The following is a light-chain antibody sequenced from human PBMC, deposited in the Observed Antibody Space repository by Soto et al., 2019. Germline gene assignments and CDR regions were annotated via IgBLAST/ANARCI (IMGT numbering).Light chain of an antibody. CDR1: QAVSTW. Sequence: DIQMTQSPSSVSASVGDTVTITCRASQAVSTWLAWYQQKPGGAPKLLIYAASTLQSGVPSRFSGSGSGTDFTLTIRSPQPEDFATYYCQQGASFPRTFGGGTKVEIK. CDR2: AAS. J-gene: IGKJ4*01. CDR3: QQGASFPRT. V-gene: IGKV1-12*01.